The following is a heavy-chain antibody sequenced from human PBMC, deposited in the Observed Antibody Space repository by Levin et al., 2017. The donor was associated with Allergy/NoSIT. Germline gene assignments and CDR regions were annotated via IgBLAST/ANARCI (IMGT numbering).Heavy chain of an antibody. CDR1: GLTFSSYG. CDR2: ISYDGSNK. Sequence: GGSLRLSCAASGLTFSSYGMHWVRQAPGKGLEWVAVISYDGSNKFYADSVKGRFTISRDNFKNSLYLQMNSLRAEDTAVYYCARDSIEADTMVRGVISEYWGQGTLVTVSS. V-gene: IGHV3-30*03. J-gene: IGHJ4*02. CDR3: ARDSIEADTMVRGVISEY. D-gene: IGHD3-10*01.